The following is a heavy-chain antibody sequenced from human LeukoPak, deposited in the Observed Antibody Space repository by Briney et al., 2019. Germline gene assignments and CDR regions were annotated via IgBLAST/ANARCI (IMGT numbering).Heavy chain of an antibody. D-gene: IGHD6-13*01. CDR3: ASSTSSWYYFDY. Sequence: PSETLSLTCTVSGGSISGHYWSWIRQPPGKGLEWIGYIYYSGSTNYNPSLKSRVTISVDTSKNQFSLKLSSVTAADTAVYYCASSTSSWYYFDYWGQGTLVTVSS. J-gene: IGHJ4*02. CDR1: GGSISGHY. V-gene: IGHV4-59*11. CDR2: IYYSGST.